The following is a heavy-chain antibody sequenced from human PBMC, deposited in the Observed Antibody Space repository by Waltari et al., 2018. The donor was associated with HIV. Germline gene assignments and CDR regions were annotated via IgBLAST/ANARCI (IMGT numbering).Heavy chain of an antibody. CDR3: ATEVELRG. V-gene: IGHV1-24*01. CDR1: GSTLTDLS. J-gene: IGHJ4*02. Sequence: QVQLVQSGAEVKKPGASVAVSCNVSGSTLTDLSMQWVRQAPGKGLEWMGGFDPENDETIYAQKFQGRVTMTDDTSTDTAYMELNSLRSEDTAVYYCATEVELRGWGQGTLVTVSS. CDR2: FDPENDET. D-gene: IGHD1-7*01.